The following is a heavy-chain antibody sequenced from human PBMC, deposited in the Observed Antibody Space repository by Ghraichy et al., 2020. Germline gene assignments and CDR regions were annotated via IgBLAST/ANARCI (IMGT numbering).Heavy chain of an antibody. Sequence: GGSLRLSCVGSGFTLRSYSMNWVRQSPGKGLEWVAYITSSSRTISYADSVKGRFTISRDNAQNSLYLQMNSLRDEDTALYYCARGATVVRFFYYDGMDVWGQGTTVTVSS. V-gene: IGHV3-48*02. CDR3: ARGATVVRFFYYDGMDV. D-gene: IGHD4-23*01. J-gene: IGHJ6*02. CDR2: ITSSSRTI. CDR1: GFTLRSYS.